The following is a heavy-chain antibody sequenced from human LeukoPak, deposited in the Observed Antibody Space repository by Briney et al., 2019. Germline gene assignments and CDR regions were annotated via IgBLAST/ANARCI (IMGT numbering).Heavy chain of an antibody. V-gene: IGHV3-64D*06. CDR2: ISSNGGIT. CDR1: RFTFSTYG. CDR3: VTSPRRASTGNF. Sequence: GGPLRLSCSASRFTFSTYGVQWVRQAPGKGLELVSVISSNGGITDYADSVKGRFTISRDNSKNTVHLQMSSLRAEDTAVYYCVTSPRRASTGNFWGQGTLVTVSS. D-gene: IGHD3-10*01. J-gene: IGHJ4*02.